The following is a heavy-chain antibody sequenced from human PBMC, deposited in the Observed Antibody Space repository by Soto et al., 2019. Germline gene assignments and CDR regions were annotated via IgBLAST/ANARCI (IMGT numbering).Heavy chain of an antibody. CDR2: IYTGGST. CDR3: ARASVGPPGGGSWTMPFDS. J-gene: IGHJ4*02. CDR1: GGSVSSYY. V-gene: IGHV4-4*07. D-gene: IGHD2-15*01. Sequence: QVQLRESGPGLVKPSETLSLTCSVSGGSVSSYYWSWIRQPAGKGPEWIGRIYTGGSTNYNPSLRCLATMSVDTSKNQFSLRLTSVTAADTAVYDCARASVGPPGGGSWTMPFDSWGRGTLVTVSS.